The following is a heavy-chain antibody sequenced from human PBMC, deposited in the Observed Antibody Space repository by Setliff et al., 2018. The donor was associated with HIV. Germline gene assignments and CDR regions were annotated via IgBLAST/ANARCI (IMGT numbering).Heavy chain of an antibody. J-gene: IGHJ5*02. Sequence: SETLSLTCTVSGGSISSHYWSWIRQPPVKGLEWIGYVYHSGNTNYNPSLNSGSTNYNPSLKSRVTISLDTSKNQFSLNLTSVTAADTAVYYCARFGIGGSSGPWDQGTLVTVS. CDR2: VYHSGNTNYNPSLNSGST. CDR1: GGSISSHY. CDR3: ARFGIGGSSGP. V-gene: IGHV4-59*11. D-gene: IGHD6-19*01.